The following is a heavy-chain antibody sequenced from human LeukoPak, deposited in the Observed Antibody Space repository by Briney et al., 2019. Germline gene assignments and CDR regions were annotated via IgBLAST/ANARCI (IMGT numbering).Heavy chain of an antibody. V-gene: IGHV4-59*08. Sequence: SETLSLTCTVSGGSISSYHWTWIRQPPGKGLEWIGYIYYSGSTNYNPSLKSRVTISVDTSKNQFSLKLSSVTAADTAVYYCARQGRGYGGNSDYWGQGTLVTVSS. D-gene: IGHD4-23*01. CDR3: ARQGRGYGGNSDY. CDR1: GGSISSYH. CDR2: IYYSGST. J-gene: IGHJ4*02.